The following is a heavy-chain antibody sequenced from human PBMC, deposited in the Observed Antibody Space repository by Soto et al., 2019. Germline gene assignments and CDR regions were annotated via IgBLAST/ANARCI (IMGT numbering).Heavy chain of an antibody. CDR3: ARGDGIVVVVAATLGY. Sequence: GASVKVSCKASGYTFTSYYMHWVRQAPGKGLEWMGIINPSGGSTSYAQKFQGRVTMTRDTSTSTVYMDLSSLRSEDTAVYYCARGDGIVVVVAATLGYWGQGTLVTVSS. D-gene: IGHD2-15*01. J-gene: IGHJ4*02. V-gene: IGHV1-46*01. CDR1: GYTFTSYY. CDR2: INPSGGST.